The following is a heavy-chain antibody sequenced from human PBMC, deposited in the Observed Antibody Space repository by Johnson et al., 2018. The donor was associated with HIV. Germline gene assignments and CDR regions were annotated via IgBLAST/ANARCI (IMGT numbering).Heavy chain of an antibody. D-gene: IGHD5-12*01. Sequence: VQLVESGGGLVQPGRSLRLSCVASGFRFDDYAMHWVRQGPGKGPEWVSGISWNSAGIGYADSVKGRFTISRDNSKNTLYLQMNSLRSEDTPVYYCARDLACSGYEGAFDIWGQGTMVTVSA. J-gene: IGHJ3*02. CDR1: GFRFDDYA. CDR2: ISWNSAGI. V-gene: IGHV3-9*01. CDR3: ARDLACSGYEGAFDI.